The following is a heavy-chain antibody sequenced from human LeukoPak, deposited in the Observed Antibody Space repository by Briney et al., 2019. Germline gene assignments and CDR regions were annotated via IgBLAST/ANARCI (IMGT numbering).Heavy chain of an antibody. CDR2: LTGNGDKT. CDR3: AKDSRWLQLYIRGCYFDH. J-gene: IGHJ4*02. D-gene: IGHD5-24*01. V-gene: IGHV3-23*01. Sequence: GGSLRLSCSVSGFTFSTYAMNWVRQAPGKGLEWVSGLTGNGDKTYYADSVQGRFTISRDNAKNSLYLQMDSLRIEDTAFYYCAKDSRWLQLYIRGCYFDHWGLGTLVSVAA. CDR1: GFTFSTYA.